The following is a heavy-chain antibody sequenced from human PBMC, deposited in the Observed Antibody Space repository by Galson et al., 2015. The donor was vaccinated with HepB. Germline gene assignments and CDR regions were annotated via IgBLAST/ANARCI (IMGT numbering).Heavy chain of an antibody. J-gene: IGHJ4*02. V-gene: IGHV3-11*01. Sequence: SLRLSCAASGFTFVDYYMNWIRQAPGKGLEWISYISGSGRKILYAQSLEDRFTISRDNGRNSLFLEINNLGVEDTAIYYCARDNNQGLDFWGLGTLATVSS. D-gene: IGHD1/OR15-1a*01. CDR1: GFTFVDYY. CDR2: ISGSGRKI. CDR3: ARDNNQGLDF.